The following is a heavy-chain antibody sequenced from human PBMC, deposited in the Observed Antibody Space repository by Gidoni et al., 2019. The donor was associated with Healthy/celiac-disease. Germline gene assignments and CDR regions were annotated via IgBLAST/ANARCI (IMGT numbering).Heavy chain of an antibody. Sequence: QVQLQESGPGLVKPSETLSLTCTVSGGSISSYYWSWIRQPPGKGLEWIGYIYYSGSTNYNPSLKSRVTISVDTSKNQFSLKLSSVTAADTAVYYCARWVRGGYYYGMDVWGQGTTVTVSS. CDR1: GGSISSYY. CDR3: ARWVRGGYYYGMDV. D-gene: IGHD3-10*01. V-gene: IGHV4-59*08. CDR2: IYYSGST. J-gene: IGHJ6*02.